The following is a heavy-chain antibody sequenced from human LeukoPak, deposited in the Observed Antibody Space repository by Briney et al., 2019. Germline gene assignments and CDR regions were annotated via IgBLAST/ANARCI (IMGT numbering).Heavy chain of an antibody. D-gene: IGHD6-13*01. V-gene: IGHV4-61*02. CDR3: ARDRKYSSSSAYHMDV. CDR1: GDSISSGDYY. CDR2: IYTSGST. Sequence: PSETLSLTCTVSGDSISSGDYYWSWIRQPAGKGLEWIGRIYTSGSTNYNPSLKSRVTISVDTSKNQFSLKLSSVTAADTAVYYCARDRKYSSSSAYHMDVWGKGTTVTISS. J-gene: IGHJ6*03.